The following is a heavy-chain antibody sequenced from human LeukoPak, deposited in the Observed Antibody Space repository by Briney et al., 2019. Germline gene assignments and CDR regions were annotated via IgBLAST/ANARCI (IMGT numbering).Heavy chain of an antibody. V-gene: IGHV4-30-4*08. Sequence: SETLSLTCTVSGGSLSSGDYYWSWIRQPPGKGLEWIGYIYYSGSTYYNPPLKSRVTISVDTSKNQFSLKLSSVTAADTAVYYCARDNYYCSSTSCHMDVWGKGTTVTVSS. CDR2: IYYSGST. CDR1: GGSLSSGDYY. J-gene: IGHJ6*03. CDR3: ARDNYYCSSTSCHMDV. D-gene: IGHD2-2*01.